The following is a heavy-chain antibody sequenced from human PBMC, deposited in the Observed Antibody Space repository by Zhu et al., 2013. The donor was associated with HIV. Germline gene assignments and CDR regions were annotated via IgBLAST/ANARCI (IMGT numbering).Heavy chain of an antibody. J-gene: IGHJ5*02. Sequence: QVQLVQSGPEVKKPGASVKVSCKASGYTFTNDGINWVRQATGHGLEWMGWVDPTTGNAGYAQKFQGRVTITRNVSTSTVYMQLSSLRSDDTAVYYCARMDKGSCTATTCPDWFDPGPGNPGHRLL. CDR2: VDPTTGNA. V-gene: IGHV1-8*03. D-gene: IGHD2-8*02. CDR1: GYTFTNDG. CDR3: ARMDKGSCTATTCPDWFDP.